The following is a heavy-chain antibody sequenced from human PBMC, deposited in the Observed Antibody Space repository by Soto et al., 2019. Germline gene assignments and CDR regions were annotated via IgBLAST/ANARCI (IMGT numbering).Heavy chain of an antibody. CDR3: ARTSVPQSEDYFDY. J-gene: IGHJ4*02. CDR1: GYSFTTYG. CDR2: TSSNNGKT. V-gene: IGHV1-18*01. Sequence: GASVKVSCKTSGYSFTTYGISWVRQAPGQGLEWVGWTSSNNGKTKYAQKFQGRVTMTTDKSTNTVHMELRSLRSGDTAVYYCARTSVPQSEDYFDYWGQGTLVTVSS.